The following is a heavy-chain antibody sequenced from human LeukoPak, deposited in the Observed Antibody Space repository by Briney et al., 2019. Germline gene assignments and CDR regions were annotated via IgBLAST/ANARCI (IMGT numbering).Heavy chain of an antibody. CDR2: IKLDGSEK. CDR3: ARDQYDTWSRRGNFDS. D-gene: IGHD3-3*01. CDR1: GFTFGKYW. V-gene: IGHV3-7*03. Sequence: GGSLRLSCVASGFTFGKYWMSWVRQAPGKGLEWVANIKLDGSEKNYVDSVKGRFTISKDNTKNSLYLQMNSLRVEDTAVFYCARDQYDTWSRRGNFDSWGQGTLVIVSS. J-gene: IGHJ4*02.